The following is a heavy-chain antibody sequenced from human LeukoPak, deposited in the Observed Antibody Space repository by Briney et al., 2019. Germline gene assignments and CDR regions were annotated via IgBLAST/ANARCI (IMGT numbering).Heavy chain of an antibody. D-gene: IGHD3-3*01. CDR1: GYTFTSYD. CDR2: MNPNSGNT. Sequence: SVKVSCKASGYTFTSYDINWVRQATGQGLEWMGWMNPNSGNTGYAQKFQGRVTITRNTSISTAYMELSSLRSEDTAVYYCARGIGGRFLEWFYAFDIWGQGTMVTVSS. J-gene: IGHJ3*02. CDR3: ARGIGGRFLEWFYAFDI. V-gene: IGHV1-8*03.